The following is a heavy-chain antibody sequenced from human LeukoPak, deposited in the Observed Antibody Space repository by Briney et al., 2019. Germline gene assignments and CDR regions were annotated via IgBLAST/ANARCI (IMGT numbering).Heavy chain of an antibody. J-gene: IGHJ3*02. V-gene: IGHV3-53*01. CDR1: GFTVSSNY. CDR3: AEQDFWSGSHAFDI. D-gene: IGHD3-3*01. Sequence: PGGSLRLSCAASGFTVSSNYMSWVRQAPGKGLEWVSVIYSGGSTYYADSVKGRFTISRDNSKNTLYLQMNSLRAEDTAVYYCAEQDFWSGSHAFDIWGQGTMVTVSS. CDR2: IYSGGST.